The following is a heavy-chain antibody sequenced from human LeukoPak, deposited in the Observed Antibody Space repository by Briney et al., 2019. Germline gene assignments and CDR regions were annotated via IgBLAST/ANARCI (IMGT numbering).Heavy chain of an antibody. V-gene: IGHV4-59*08. CDR3: ARSIYQQAYCGGDCYSTPYFDY. J-gene: IGHJ4*02. Sequence: SETLSLTCTVSGGSISSYYWSWIRQPPGKGLKWIGYIYYSGSTNYNPSLKSRVTISVDTSKNQFSLKLSSVTAADTAVYYCARSIYQQAYCGGDCYSTPYFDYWGQGTLVTVSS. D-gene: IGHD2-21*02. CDR2: IYYSGST. CDR1: GGSISSYY.